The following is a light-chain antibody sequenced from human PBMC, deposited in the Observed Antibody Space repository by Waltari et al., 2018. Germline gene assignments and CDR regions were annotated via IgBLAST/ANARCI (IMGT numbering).Light chain of an antibody. CDR2: SSN. J-gene: IGLJ3*02. CDR3: AAWDDSLNGWV. CDR1: SFTIGSNT. Sequence: QSLLTPPPSASATPGHRVTISCSGSSFTIGSNTVDWYQQLPGTAPKFLIYSSNYRPSGVPDRFSGSKSGTSASLAISGLQSEDEADYYCAAWDDSLNGWVFGGGTKVTVL. V-gene: IGLV1-44*01.